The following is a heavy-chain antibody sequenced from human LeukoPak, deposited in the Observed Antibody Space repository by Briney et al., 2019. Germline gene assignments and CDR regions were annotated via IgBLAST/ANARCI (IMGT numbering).Heavy chain of an antibody. J-gene: IGHJ4*02. Sequence: PGGSLRLSCAASGFTFSSYAVTWVRQAPWKGLEWVSSISGNGENAYYADSVKGRFTISRDNSKNTLYLQMNSLRADDTAVYYCATDSPRSAAYGDLDYWGQGTLVTVSS. CDR2: ISGNGENA. V-gene: IGHV3-23*01. CDR1: GFTFSSYA. D-gene: IGHD4-17*01. CDR3: ATDSPRSAAYGDLDY.